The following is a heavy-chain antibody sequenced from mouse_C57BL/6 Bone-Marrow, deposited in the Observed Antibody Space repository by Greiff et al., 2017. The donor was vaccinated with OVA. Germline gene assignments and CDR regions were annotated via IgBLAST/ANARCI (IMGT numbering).Heavy chain of an antibody. CDR2: ISSGGDYI. CDR1: GFTFSSYA. Sequence: DVKLEESGEGLVKPGGSLKLSCAASGFTFSSYAMSWVRQTPEKRLEWVAYISSGGDYIYYADTVKGRFTISRDNARNTLYLQMSSLKSEDTAMYYCTRGPLYGSRRYFDVWGTGTTVTVSS. D-gene: IGHD1-1*01. J-gene: IGHJ1*03. CDR3: TRGPLYGSRRYFDV. V-gene: IGHV5-9-1*02.